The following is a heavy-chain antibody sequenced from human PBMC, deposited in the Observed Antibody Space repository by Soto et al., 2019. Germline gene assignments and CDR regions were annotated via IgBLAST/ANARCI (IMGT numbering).Heavy chain of an antibody. CDR3: ARERFLEWLSTTNYYYYGMDV. CDR1: GYTFTGYY. D-gene: IGHD3-3*01. Sequence: GASVKVSCKASGYTFTGYYMHWVRQAPGQGXEWMGWINPNSGGTNYAQKFQGRVTMTRDTSISTAYMELSRLRSDDTAVYYCARERFLEWLSTTNYYYYGMDVWGQGTTVTVSS. CDR2: INPNSGGT. V-gene: IGHV1-2*02. J-gene: IGHJ6*02.